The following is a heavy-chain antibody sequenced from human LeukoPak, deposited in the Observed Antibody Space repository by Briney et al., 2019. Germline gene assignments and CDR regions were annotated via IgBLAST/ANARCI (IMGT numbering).Heavy chain of an antibody. CDR2: ISTNGGST. J-gene: IGHJ4*02. CDR1: GFTFSRYA. V-gene: IGHV3-64*01. CDR3: AVAPDCYFWEGGFDY. D-gene: IGHD2-21*01. Sequence: GGPLRLSCAASGFTFSRYALHWVRQAPGKGLEYVSSISTNGGSTYYANSVKGRFTISRDNSKNTLFLQLGSLRAEDMAVYYYAVAPDCYFWEGGFDYWGQGTLVTVSS.